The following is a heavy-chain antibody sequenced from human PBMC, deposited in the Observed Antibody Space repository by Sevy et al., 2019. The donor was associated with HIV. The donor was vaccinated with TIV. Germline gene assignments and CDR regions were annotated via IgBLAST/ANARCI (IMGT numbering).Heavy chain of an antibody. V-gene: IGHV3-30*03. Sequence: GGSLRLSCAASGFTFSSYDMHWVRQAPGKGLEWVAVISYDGRGKHYADSVKGRFTFSRDNAKNTLYLQMNSLRVEDSAVSYCAAVALTFGGDPYENHHFMDVWGRGTRVTVSS. CDR3: AAVALTFGGDPYENHHFMDV. CDR2: ISYDGRGK. CDR1: GFTFSSYD. D-gene: IGHD3-16*01. J-gene: IGHJ6*03.